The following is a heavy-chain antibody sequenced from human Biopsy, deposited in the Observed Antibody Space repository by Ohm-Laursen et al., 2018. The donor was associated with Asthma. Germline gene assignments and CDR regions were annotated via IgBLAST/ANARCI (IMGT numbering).Heavy chain of an antibody. CDR2: ISSSGSTT. CDR3: ARVFESSEWGPFYHFGLDV. D-gene: IGHD6-25*01. V-gene: IGHV3-11*01. CDR1: GFSFSDYY. Sequence: SLRLSCAASGFSFSDYYMTWMRQAPGKGLEWVSSISSSGSTTYPAESVKCRFTISRDNAQKSLFLQMGSLRAEDTAIYYCARVFESSEWGPFYHFGLDVWGQGTTVAVSS. J-gene: IGHJ6*02.